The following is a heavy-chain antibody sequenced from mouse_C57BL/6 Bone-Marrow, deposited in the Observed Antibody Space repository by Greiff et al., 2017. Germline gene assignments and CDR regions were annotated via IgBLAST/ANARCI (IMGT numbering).Heavy chain of an antibody. CDR1: GYTFTSYG. D-gene: IGHD1-1*01. CDR2: IYPRSGNT. J-gene: IGHJ3*01. CDR3: ARRYYGSSCAD. V-gene: IGHV1-81*01. Sequence: QVQLQQSGAELARPGASVKLSCKASGYTFTSYGISWVKQRTGQGLEWIGEIYPRSGNTYYNEKFKGKATLTADKSSSTAYMELRSLTSEDSAVYFCARRYYGSSCADWGQGTLVTVSA.